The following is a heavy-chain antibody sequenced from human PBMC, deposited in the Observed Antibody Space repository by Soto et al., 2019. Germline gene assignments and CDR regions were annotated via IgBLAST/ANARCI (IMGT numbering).Heavy chain of an antibody. D-gene: IGHD6-19*01. CDR1: GVSTSNLY. CDR3: ARGGGSPFHDHEFDY. Sequence: QVQLQESGPGRVKHSETLLLTCSVSGVSTSNLYGTWIRKPPGQGPEWIGCIYYRGTTNYNASFNSRVTISLDTSKNQFSLRLTSVTTADTAVYYCARGGGSPFHDHEFDYWGQGILVTVSS. CDR2: IYYRGTT. J-gene: IGHJ4*02. V-gene: IGHV4-59*11.